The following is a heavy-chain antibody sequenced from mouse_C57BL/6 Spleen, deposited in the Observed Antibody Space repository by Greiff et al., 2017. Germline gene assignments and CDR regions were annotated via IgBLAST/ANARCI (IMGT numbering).Heavy chain of an antibody. V-gene: IGHV1-53*01. CDR1: GYTFTSYW. J-gene: IGHJ4*01. D-gene: IGHD2-14*01. CDR2: INPSNGGT. CDR3: ARRGTRYAMDY. Sequence: QVQLKQPGTELVKPGALVKLSCKASGYTFTSYWMHWVKQRPGQGLEWIGNINPSNGGTNYNEKFKSKATLTVDKSTSTAYMQLSSLTSEDSAVYYCARRGTRYAMDYWGQGTSVTVSS.